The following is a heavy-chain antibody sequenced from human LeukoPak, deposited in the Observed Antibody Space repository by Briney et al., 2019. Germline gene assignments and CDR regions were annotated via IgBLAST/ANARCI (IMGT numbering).Heavy chain of an antibody. D-gene: IGHD1-26*01. CDR3: ARVRRSRGALPNPNQYLDV. J-gene: IGHJ6*03. CDR1: GDIFNSYS. CDR2: TIPMFGSA. Sequence: GASVKVSCKASGDIFNSYSISWVRQVPGEGLEWVGDTIPMFGSANYAEKLQGRVTITTDHSTSTAFLELSSLSSEDTAVYYCARVRRSRGALPNPNQYLDVWGKGTTVIVSS. V-gene: IGHV1-69*05.